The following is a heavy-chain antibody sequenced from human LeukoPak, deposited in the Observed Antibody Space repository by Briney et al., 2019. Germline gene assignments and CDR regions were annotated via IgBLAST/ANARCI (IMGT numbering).Heavy chain of an antibody. V-gene: IGHV1-69*04. CDR2: IIPILGIA. D-gene: IGHD1-26*01. J-gene: IGHJ4*02. CDR3: ARGELPYYFDY. Sequence: ASVKVSCKASGGTFSSYAISWVRQAPGQGLEWMGRIIPILGIANYAQKFQGRVTITADKSTSTAYMELSSLRSEDTAVYYCARGELPYYFDYWGQGTLVTVSS. CDR1: GGTFSSYA.